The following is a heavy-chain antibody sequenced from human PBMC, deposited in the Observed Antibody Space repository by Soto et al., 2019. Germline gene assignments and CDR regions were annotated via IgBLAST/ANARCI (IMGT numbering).Heavy chain of an antibody. CDR2: INAYNCNT. CDR1: GYTFTSYG. Sequence: QVQLVQSGAEVKKPGASVKVSCKASGYTFTSYGISWVRHAPGQGLEWMGWINAYNCNTKYAQKLQCRVTMTTDTTTSTAYMELRSLRSDDTAVYYCAITFLSGDYDYGDPQDAFDIWGQGTMVTVSS. V-gene: IGHV1-18*01. D-gene: IGHD4-17*01. J-gene: IGHJ3*02. CDR3: AITFLSGDYDYGDPQDAFDI.